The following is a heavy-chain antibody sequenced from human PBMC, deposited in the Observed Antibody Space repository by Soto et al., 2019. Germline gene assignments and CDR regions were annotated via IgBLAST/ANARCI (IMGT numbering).Heavy chain of an antibody. J-gene: IGHJ6*04. CDR1: GFTFSNHG. CDR2: ISYDGGDK. CDR3: TKTIYSNYPTYYYYYGLDV. Sequence: WVSLRLSCAASGFTFSNHGMHWVRQAPGKGLEWVAIISYDGGDKYYTDSVKGRFTISRDNSNSTLYLQMNSLRAEDTAMYYCTKTIYSNYPTYYYYYGLDVWGRGPTVTVSS. D-gene: IGHD4-4*01. V-gene: IGHV3-30*18.